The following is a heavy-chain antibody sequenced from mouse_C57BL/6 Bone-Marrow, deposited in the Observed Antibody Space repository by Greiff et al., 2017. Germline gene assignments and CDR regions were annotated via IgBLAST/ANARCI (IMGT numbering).Heavy chain of an antibody. CDR3: ARGDDYGSSPPYAMDY. CDR2: IDPSDSYT. J-gene: IGHJ4*01. V-gene: IGHV1-50*01. Sequence: VQLQQPGAELVKPGASVKLSCKASGYTFTSYWMQWVKQRPGQGLEWIGEIDPSDSYTNYNQKFKGKATLTVDTSSSTAYMQLSSLTSEDSAVYYCARGDDYGSSPPYAMDYWGQGTSVTVSS. D-gene: IGHD1-1*01. CDR1: GYTFTSYW.